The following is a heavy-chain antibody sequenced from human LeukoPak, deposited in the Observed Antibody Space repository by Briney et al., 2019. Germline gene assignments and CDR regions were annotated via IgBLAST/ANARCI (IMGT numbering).Heavy chain of an antibody. CDR1: GYTFTSYG. CDR3: ARDRGRIAAARPDAFDI. V-gene: IGHV1-18*01. Sequence: GASVKVSCKASGYTFTSYGISWVRQAPGQGLEWMGWISAYNGNTNYAQKLQGRVTMTTDTSTSTAYMELRSPRSDDTAVYYCARDRGRIAAARPDAFDIWGQGTMVTVSS. CDR2: ISAYNGNT. J-gene: IGHJ3*02. D-gene: IGHD6-13*01.